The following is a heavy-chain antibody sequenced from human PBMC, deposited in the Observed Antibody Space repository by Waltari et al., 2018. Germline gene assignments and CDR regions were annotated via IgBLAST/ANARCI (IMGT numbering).Heavy chain of an antibody. Sequence: EVQLMESGGGLVQPGGSLRPSCAASGFSFSAYWMTWVRQAPGKGLEWVANIKYDGSATYHADSVNGRFSISRDNAKNSLYLQMNSVSAEDTAIYYCARGSPGYVRVWDCWGQGTMVTVSS. J-gene: IGHJ4*02. V-gene: IGHV3-7*03. CDR2: IKYDGSAT. CDR3: ARGSPGYVRVWDC. CDR1: GFSFSAYW. D-gene: IGHD2-2*01.